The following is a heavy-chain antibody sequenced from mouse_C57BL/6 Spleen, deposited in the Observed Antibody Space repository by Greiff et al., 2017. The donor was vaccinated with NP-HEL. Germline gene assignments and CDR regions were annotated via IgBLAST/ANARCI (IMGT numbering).Heavy chain of an antibody. D-gene: IGHD3-2*02. CDR1: GYTFTSYW. CDR2: IDPSDSYT. CDR3: ASTAQATAY. J-gene: IGHJ3*01. Sequence: QVQLQQPGAELVKPGASVKLSCKASGYTFTSYWMQWVKQRPGQGLEWIGEIDPSDSYTNYNQKFKGKATLTVDTSSSTAYMQLSSLTSEDSAVYYCASTAQATAYWGQGTLVTVSA. V-gene: IGHV1-50*01.